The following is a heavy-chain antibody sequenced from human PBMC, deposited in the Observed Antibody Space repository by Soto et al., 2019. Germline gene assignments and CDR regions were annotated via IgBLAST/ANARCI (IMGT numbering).Heavy chain of an antibody. Sequence: ASVKVSCKASGYTFTSYDINWVRQATGQGLEWMGRINSNSGNTGYAKKFQGRVTMTRSTSISTAYLEVSSLRSEDTAVYYCARGASNYYDRSGHYPPPSWGRDVWGQGTTVTVSS. J-gene: IGHJ6*02. V-gene: IGHV1-8*01. D-gene: IGHD3-22*01. CDR1: GYTFTSYD. CDR2: INSNSGNT. CDR3: ARGASNYYDRSGHYPPPSWGRDV.